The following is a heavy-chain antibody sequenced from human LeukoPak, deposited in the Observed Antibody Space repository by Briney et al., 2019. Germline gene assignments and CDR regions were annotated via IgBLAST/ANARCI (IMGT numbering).Heavy chain of an antibody. CDR3: ARDRFRGTLSHYFDY. J-gene: IGHJ4*02. CDR1: GYTFSSYA. CDR2: ISYDGSNK. V-gene: IGHV3-30-3*01. D-gene: IGHD3-10*01. Sequence: GGSLRLSCAASGYTFSSYAMHGVRQAPGKGREWVAVISYDGSNKYYADSVKGRFTIYRDNSKNTLYLQMNSLVAEDTAVYYCARDRFRGTLSHYFDYWGQGTLVTVSS.